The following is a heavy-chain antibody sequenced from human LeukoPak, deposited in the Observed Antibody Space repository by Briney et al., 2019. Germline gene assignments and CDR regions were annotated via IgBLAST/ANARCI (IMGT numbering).Heavy chain of an antibody. V-gene: IGHV4-59*01. CDR1: GGSISSYY. Sequence: SETLSLTCTVSGGSISSYYWSWIRQPPGKGLEWIGYIYRSGSTNYNPSLKSRVTISVDTSKNQISLKLSSVTAADTAVYYCTRDTYGGDYWGQGTLVTVSS. J-gene: IGHJ4*02. D-gene: IGHD4-23*01. CDR2: IYRSGST. CDR3: TRDTYGGDY.